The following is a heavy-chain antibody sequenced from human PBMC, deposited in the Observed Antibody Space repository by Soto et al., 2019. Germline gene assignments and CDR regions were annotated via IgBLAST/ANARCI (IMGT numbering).Heavy chain of an antibody. V-gene: IGHV3-21*01. CDR3: ARDWVDTIGYYSLFDY. D-gene: IGHD3-22*01. CDR1: GFTFSSYS. J-gene: IGHJ4*02. Sequence: EVQLVESGGGLVTPWGSLRLSCAASGFTFSSYSMNWVRQAPGKGLEWVSSISSSSSYRYYADSVKGRFTISRENAKNSLSLQMNCLRAEDTAVYYCARDWVDTIGYYSLFDYWGQGTLVTVS. CDR2: ISSSSSYR.